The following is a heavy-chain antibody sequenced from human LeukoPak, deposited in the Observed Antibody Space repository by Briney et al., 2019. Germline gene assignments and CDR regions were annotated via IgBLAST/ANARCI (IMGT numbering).Heavy chain of an antibody. D-gene: IGHD1-1*01. V-gene: IGHV3-21*01. CDR3: ARALTTLTYEGY. J-gene: IGHJ4*02. CDR2: ISGSNSYI. Sequence: GGSLRLSCAASGFTFSSYTMHWIRRAPGKGLEWVSSISGSNSYIFYADSVKGRFTVSRDNAKDSLYLQMNSLRAEDTAVYYCARALTTLTYEGYWGQGTLVTVSS. CDR1: GFTFSSYT.